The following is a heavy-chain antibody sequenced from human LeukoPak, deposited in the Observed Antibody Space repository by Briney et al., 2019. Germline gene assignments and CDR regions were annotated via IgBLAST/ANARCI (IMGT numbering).Heavy chain of an antibody. CDR3: ARDIAAPDYYYCYGMDV. CDR2: IIPILGIA. Sequence: ASVKVSCKASGGTFSSYAISWVRQAPGQGLEWMGRIIPILGIANYAQKFQGRVTITADKSTSTAYMELSSLRSEDTAVYYCARDIAAPDYYYCYGMDVWGQGTTVTVSS. J-gene: IGHJ6*02. CDR1: GGTFSSYA. D-gene: IGHD6-13*01. V-gene: IGHV1-69*04.